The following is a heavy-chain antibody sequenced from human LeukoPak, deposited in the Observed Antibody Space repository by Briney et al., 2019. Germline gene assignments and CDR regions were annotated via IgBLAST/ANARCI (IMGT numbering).Heavy chain of an antibody. Sequence: PSQTLSLTRTVSGGSISSSSYYWGWIRQPPGKGLEWIGSIYYSGSTYYNPSLKSRVTMSVDTSKNQFSLKLSSVTAADTAVYYCARGDWFDPWGQGTLVTVSS. CDR2: IYYSGST. V-gene: IGHV4-39*07. CDR3: ARGDWFDP. J-gene: IGHJ5*02. CDR1: GGSISSSSYY.